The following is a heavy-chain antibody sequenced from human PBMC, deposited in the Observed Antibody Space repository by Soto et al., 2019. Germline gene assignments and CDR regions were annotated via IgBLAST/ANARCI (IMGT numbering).Heavy chain of an antibody. V-gene: IGHV3-21*01. D-gene: IGHD3-16*02. Sequence: GGSLRLSCAASGFTFSSYSMNWVRQAPGKGLEWVSSISSSSSYIYYADSVKGRFTISRDNAKNSLYLQMNSLRAEDTAVYYCARMGMITFGGVIGDDAFDIWGQGTMVTVS. J-gene: IGHJ3*02. CDR1: GFTFSSYS. CDR3: ARMGMITFGGVIGDDAFDI. CDR2: ISSSSSYI.